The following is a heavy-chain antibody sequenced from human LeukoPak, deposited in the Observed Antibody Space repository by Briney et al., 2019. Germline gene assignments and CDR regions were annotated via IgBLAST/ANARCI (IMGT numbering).Heavy chain of an antibody. V-gene: IGHV1-18*01. Sequence: ASVKVSCKASGYTFTSYGISWVRQAPGQGLEWMGWISAYNGNTNYAQKLQGRVTMTTDTSTSTAYMELRSLRSDETAVYYCARVGAVAGPGGWFDPWGQGTLVTVSS. CDR1: GYTFTSYG. J-gene: IGHJ5*02. CDR3: ARVGAVAGPGGWFDP. CDR2: ISAYNGNT. D-gene: IGHD6-19*01.